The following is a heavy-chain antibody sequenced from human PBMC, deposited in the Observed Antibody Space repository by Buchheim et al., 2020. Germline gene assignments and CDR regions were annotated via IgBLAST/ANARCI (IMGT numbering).Heavy chain of an antibody. CDR2: ISYDDNHK. J-gene: IGHJ4*02. Sequence: QVHLVQSGGGVVQPGRSLRLSCAASGFTFNHFAMHWVRQAPGTGLEWVAVISYDDNHKYYADSVKGRFTISRDNSKNTLYLQMNSLRAEDTAVYYCAREITIFGVIWNALRGYIDDWGQGTL. CDR1: GFTFNHFA. D-gene: IGHD3-3*01. V-gene: IGHV3-30-3*01. CDR3: AREITIFGVIWNALRGYIDD.